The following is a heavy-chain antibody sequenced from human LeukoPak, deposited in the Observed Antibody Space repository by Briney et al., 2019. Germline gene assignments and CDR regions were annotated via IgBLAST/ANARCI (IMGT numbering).Heavy chain of an antibody. CDR3: ARDQMTTVTTY. CDR1: GYTFTSYG. J-gene: IGHJ4*02. D-gene: IGHD4-17*01. CDR2: ISAYNGNT. V-gene: IGHV1-18*01. Sequence: ASVKVSCKASGYTFTSYGISWVRQAPGQGLEWMGWISAYNGNTNYAQKFQGRVTITADKSTSTAYMELSSLRSEDTAVYYCARDQMTTVTTYWGQGTLVTVSS.